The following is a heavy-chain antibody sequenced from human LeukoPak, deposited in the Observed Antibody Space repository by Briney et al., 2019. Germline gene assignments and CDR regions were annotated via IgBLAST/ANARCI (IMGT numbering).Heavy chain of an antibody. CDR3: ASSMLRTPNKDY. D-gene: IGHD2-15*01. V-gene: IGHV4-59*12. J-gene: IGHJ4*02. Sequence: SETLSLTCTVSGGSISSYYWSWIRQPPGKGLEWIGYIYYSGNTNYNPSLKSRVTISVDTSKNHLSLKLSSVTAADTAVYYCASSMLRTPNKDYWGQGTLVTVSS. CDR1: GGSISSYY. CDR2: IYYSGNT.